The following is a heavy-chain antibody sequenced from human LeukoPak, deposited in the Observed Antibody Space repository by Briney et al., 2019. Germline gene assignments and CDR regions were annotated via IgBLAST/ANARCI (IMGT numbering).Heavy chain of an antibody. CDR1: GFTSSSYW. Sequence: GGSLRLSCAASGFTSSSYWMGWVRQAPGKGLEWVANIKQDGSEKYYVDSVKGRFTISRDNAKNSLYLQMNSLRAEDTAVYYCARARGFFDYWGQGTLVTVSS. CDR2: IKQDGSEK. D-gene: IGHD3-10*01. J-gene: IGHJ4*02. V-gene: IGHV3-7*01. CDR3: ARARGFFDY.